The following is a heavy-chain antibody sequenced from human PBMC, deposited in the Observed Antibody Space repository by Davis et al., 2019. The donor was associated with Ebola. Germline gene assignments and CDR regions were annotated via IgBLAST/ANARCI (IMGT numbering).Heavy chain of an antibody. D-gene: IGHD2-2*02. CDR1: GGSFSGYY. J-gene: IGHJ6*02. V-gene: IGHV4-34*01. Sequence: SETLSLTCAVYGGSFSGYYWSWIRQPPGKGLEWIGEINHSGSTNYNPSLKSRVTISVDKSKNQFSLKLSSVTAADTAVYYCARASVVPAAILGLAYYYYGMDVWGQGTTVTVSS. CDR3: ARASVVPAAILGLAYYYYGMDV. CDR2: INHSGST.